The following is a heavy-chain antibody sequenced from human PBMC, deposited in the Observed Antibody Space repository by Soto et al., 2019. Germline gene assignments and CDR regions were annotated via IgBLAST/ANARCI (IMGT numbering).Heavy chain of an antibody. D-gene: IGHD1-1*01. V-gene: IGHV2-70*04. Sequence: SGPTLVNPTPTLTLTCTFSGFSLSTSGMRVSWIRQPPGKALEWLARIDWDDDNFYSASLRTRLTISMDTSKNQVVLTMTNMDPVDTATYYCAKTGTDGSWFDPWGQGTLVTVSS. CDR3: AKTGTDGSWFDP. CDR1: GFSLSTSGMR. J-gene: IGHJ5*02. CDR2: IDWDDDN.